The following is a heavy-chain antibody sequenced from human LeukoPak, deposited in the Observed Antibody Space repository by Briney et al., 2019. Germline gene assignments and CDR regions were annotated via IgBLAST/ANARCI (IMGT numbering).Heavy chain of an antibody. CDR2: IKEDGSDK. D-gene: IGHD3-10*01. CDR1: GFTFSSYY. V-gene: IGHV3-7*01. Sequence: GGSLRLSCSASGFTFSSYYMSWVRQAPGGGLEWVANIKEDGSDKTYVDSVKGRFIISRDNTKNSLYLQMYSLIPEDTAVYYCARKGDSGSGNYYVKWFDPWGQGTVVTVSS. CDR3: ARKGDSGSGNYYVKWFDP. J-gene: IGHJ5*02.